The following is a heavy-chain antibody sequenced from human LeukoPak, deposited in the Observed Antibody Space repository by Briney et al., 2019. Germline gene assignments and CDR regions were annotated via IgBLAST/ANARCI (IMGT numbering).Heavy chain of an antibody. Sequence: GGSLRLSCAASGFTFSSYAMHWVRQAPGKGLEWVAVISYDGSNKYYAHSVKGRFTISRDNFKNTLYLQMTSLRAEDTAVYYCQAGDVLGNFDYWGQGTLVTVSS. J-gene: IGHJ4*02. CDR1: GFTFSSYA. D-gene: IGHD2-8*02. CDR2: ISYDGSNK. V-gene: IGHV3-30-3*01. CDR3: QAGDVLGNFDY.